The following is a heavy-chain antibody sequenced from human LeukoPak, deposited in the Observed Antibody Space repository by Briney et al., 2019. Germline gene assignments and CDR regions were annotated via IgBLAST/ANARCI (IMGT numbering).Heavy chain of an antibody. CDR2: INHSGST. Sequence: SETLSLTCAVYGGSFSGYYWSWIRQPPGKGLEWIGEINHSGSTNYNPSLKSPVTISVDTSKNQFSLKLSSVTAADTAVYYCARTTYYYDSSGYYNGAFDIWGQGTMVTVSS. V-gene: IGHV4-34*01. CDR3: ARTTYYYDSSGYYNGAFDI. CDR1: GGSFSGYY. J-gene: IGHJ3*02. D-gene: IGHD3-22*01.